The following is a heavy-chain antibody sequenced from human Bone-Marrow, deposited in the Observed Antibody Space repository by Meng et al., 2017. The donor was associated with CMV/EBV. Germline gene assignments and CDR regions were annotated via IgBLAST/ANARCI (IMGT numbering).Heavy chain of an antibody. D-gene: IGHD3-3*01. CDR3: ARTDPMNYDFWSGYLIFDY. CDR2: IYHSGST. V-gene: IGHV4-4*02. CDR1: GGSISSSNW. J-gene: IGHJ4*02. Sequence: SETLSLTCTVSGGSISSSNWWSWVRQPPGKGLEWIGEIYHSGSTNYNPSLKSRVTISVDKSKNQFSLKLSSVTAADTAVYYCARTDPMNYDFWSGYLIFDYWGQGTLVTVSS.